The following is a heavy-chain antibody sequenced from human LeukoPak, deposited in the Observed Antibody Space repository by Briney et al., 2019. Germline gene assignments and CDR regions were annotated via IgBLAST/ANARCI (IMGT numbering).Heavy chain of an antibody. CDR2: IYYSGST. CDR3: ARQVLLWFGELSSGDADY. CDR1: GGSISSSSYY. J-gene: IGHJ4*02. D-gene: IGHD3-10*01. Sequence: PSETLSLTCTVSGGSISSSSYYWGWIRQPPGKGLEWIGSIYYSGSTYYNPSLKSRVTISVDTSKNQFSLKLSSVTAADTAVYYCARQVLLWFGELSSGDADYWGQGTLVTVPS. V-gene: IGHV4-39*01.